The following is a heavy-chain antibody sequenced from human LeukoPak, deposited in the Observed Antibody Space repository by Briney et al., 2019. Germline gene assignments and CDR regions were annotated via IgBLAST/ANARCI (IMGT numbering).Heavy chain of an antibody. D-gene: IGHD5-12*01. Sequence: PGGSLRLSCAASGFTFSSLWMTWVRQAPGKGLEWVANINQDGSEKYYVDSVKGRFTISRDSAKNSVYLQMNSLRVEDTAVYYCAGDGGVSGYDLLDYWGQGTLVTVSS. CDR2: INQDGSEK. CDR1: GFTFSSLW. V-gene: IGHV3-7*01. J-gene: IGHJ4*02. CDR3: AGDGGVSGYDLLDY.